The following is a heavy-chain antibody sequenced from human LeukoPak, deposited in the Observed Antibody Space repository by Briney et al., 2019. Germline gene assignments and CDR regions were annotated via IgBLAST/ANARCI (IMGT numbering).Heavy chain of an antibody. J-gene: IGHJ4*02. CDR2: IHYSGGT. D-gene: IGHD2-2*02. CDR1: GASISSGDYF. CDR3: ARVVSDCGGARCYKGYLDY. Sequence: SETLSLTCSVSGASISSGDYFWTWIRQHPGKGLEWIGYIHYSGGTYYNPSLRSRMIISVDTSKNQFSLQLSSVTAADTAVYYCARVVSDCGGARCYKGYLDYWGQGTLVTVSS. V-gene: IGHV4-31*03.